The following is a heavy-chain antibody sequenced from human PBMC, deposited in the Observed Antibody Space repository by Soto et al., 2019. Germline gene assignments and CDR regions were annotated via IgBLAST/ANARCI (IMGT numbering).Heavy chain of an antibody. CDR2: VSYSEGT. Sequence: SETLSLTCAVSGDSVSSGSFYWSWIRQPPGKGLEWIGYVSYSEGTNYNPSLKSRVTISLHTAKNQFSLKLSSVTAADTAVYYCARHEREAKCFDIWGQGTMVTVSS. J-gene: IGHJ3*02. D-gene: IGHD1-26*01. CDR1: GDSVSSGSFY. V-gene: IGHV4-61*01. CDR3: ARHEREAKCFDI.